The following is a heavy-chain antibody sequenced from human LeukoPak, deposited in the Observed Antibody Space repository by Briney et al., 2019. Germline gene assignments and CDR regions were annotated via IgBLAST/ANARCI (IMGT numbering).Heavy chain of an antibody. D-gene: IGHD6-19*01. CDR2: ISAYNGNT. CDR3: ATRIIAVAGSDIDY. CDR1: GYTFTSYA. J-gene: IGHJ4*02. V-gene: IGHV1-18*01. Sequence: ASVKVSCKASGYTFTSYAMNWVRQAPGQGLEWMGWISAYNGNTNYAQKLQGRVTMTTDTSTSTAYMELRSLRSDDTAVYYCATRIIAVAGSDIDYWGQGTLVTVSS.